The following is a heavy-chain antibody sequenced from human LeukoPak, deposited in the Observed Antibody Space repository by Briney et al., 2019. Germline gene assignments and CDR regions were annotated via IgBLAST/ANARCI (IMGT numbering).Heavy chain of an antibody. J-gene: IGHJ6*02. CDR3: ALVRGDYGLSYYYGLDV. CDR1: GYSFTSYW. CDR2: IYPGDSDT. Sequence: GESLKISCKGSGYSFTSYWIGWVRQMPGKGLEWMGIIYPGDSDTRYSPSFQGQVTISADKSISTAYLQWSSLKASDTAMYYCALVRGDYGLSYYYGLDVWGQGTTVTVSS. D-gene: IGHD3-10*01. V-gene: IGHV5-51*01.